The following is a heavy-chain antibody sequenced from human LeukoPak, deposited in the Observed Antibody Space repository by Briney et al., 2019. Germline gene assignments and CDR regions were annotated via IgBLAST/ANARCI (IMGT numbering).Heavy chain of an antibody. Sequence: PGRSQRLSCAASGFTFSSYAMHWVRQAPGKGLEWVAVISYDGSNKYYADSVKGRFTISRDNSKNTLYLQMNSLRAEDTTVYYCARERYAGYYFDYWGQGTLVTVSS. D-gene: IGHD3-16*01. CDR3: ARERYAGYYFDY. CDR2: ISYDGSNK. CDR1: GFTFSSYA. J-gene: IGHJ4*02. V-gene: IGHV3-30-3*01.